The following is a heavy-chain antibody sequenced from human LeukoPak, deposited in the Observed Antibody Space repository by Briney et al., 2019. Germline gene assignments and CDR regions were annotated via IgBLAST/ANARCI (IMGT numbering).Heavy chain of an antibody. CDR2: INPNSGGT. CDR1: GYTFTGYY. CDR3: ARAGYYYDSSGYYRFDY. Sequence: ASVKVSCKASGYTFTGYYMHWVRQAPGQGLEWMGWINPNSGGTNYAQKFQGRVTMTRDTSISTAYMELSRLRSDDTAVYYCARAGYYYDSSGYYRFDYWGQGTLVTVSS. V-gene: IGHV1-2*02. D-gene: IGHD3-22*01. J-gene: IGHJ4*02.